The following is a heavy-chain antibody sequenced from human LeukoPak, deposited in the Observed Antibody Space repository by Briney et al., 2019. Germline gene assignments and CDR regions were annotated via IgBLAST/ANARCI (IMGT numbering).Heavy chain of an antibody. Sequence: KTGESLKISCKGSGYSFTSFWIGWVRQMPGKGLERMGIIYPDDSETIYSPSFQGQVTFSVDKSITTAYLHWSSLKASDTAMFYCARLYYDVSGYFDYWGQGTLVTVSS. CDR1: GYSFTSFW. D-gene: IGHD3-22*01. CDR2: IYPDDSET. J-gene: IGHJ4*02. V-gene: IGHV5-51*01. CDR3: ARLYYDVSGYFDY.